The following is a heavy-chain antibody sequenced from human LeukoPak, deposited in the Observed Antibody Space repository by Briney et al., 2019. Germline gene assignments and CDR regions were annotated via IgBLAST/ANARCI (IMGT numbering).Heavy chain of an antibody. V-gene: IGHV5-51*01. CDR3: ARRSDRAFDI. CDR1: GYSFTSYW. J-gene: IGHJ3*02. Sequence: GESLKISCKASGYSFTSYWIGWVRQMPGKGLEWMGIIYPGDSETRYSPSSQGQVTISADRSISTAYLQWSSLKASDTAIYYCARRSDRAFDIWGQGTMVSVSS. CDR2: IYPGDSET.